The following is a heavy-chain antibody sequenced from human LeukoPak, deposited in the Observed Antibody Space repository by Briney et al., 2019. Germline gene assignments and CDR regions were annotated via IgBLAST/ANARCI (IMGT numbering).Heavy chain of an antibody. J-gene: IGHJ4*02. Sequence: KASETLSLTCTVFGVSISSYYWSWIRKPPGKGLEWIGYIYNSGITNKNPSLKSRVAISGDTSKNQFSPKLSSVTAADTAVYYCTRHGDVRYFDWLKDGFDYWGQGTLVTVSS. CDR2: IYNSGIT. CDR1: GVSISSYY. V-gene: IGHV4-4*09. CDR3: TRHGDVRYFDWLKDGFDY. D-gene: IGHD3-9*01.